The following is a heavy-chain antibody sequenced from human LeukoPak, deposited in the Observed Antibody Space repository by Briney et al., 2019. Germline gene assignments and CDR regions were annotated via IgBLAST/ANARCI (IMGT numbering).Heavy chain of an antibody. J-gene: IGHJ4*02. D-gene: IGHD1-26*01. CDR1: GFTFSGSA. CDR2: IRSKANSYAT. CDR3: TRVGATFLDY. V-gene: IGHV3-73*01. Sequence: GGSLRLSCAASGFTFSGSAMHWVRQASGKGLEWVGRIRSKANSYATAYAASVKVRFTISRDDSKNTAYLQMNSLKTEDTAVYYCTRVGATFLDYWGQGTLVTVSS.